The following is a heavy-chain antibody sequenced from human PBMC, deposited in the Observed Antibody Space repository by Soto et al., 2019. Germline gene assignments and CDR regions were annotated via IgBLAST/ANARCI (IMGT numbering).Heavy chain of an antibody. D-gene: IGHD3-3*01. V-gene: IGHV2-5*02. CDR1: GFSLSTSGVG. Sequence: QITLKESGPTLVKPTQTLTLTCTFSGFSLSTSGVGVGWIRQPPGKALEWLALIYWDDDKRYSPSLKSRLTSXXHXAXXHSVLKRTNLDPVDTPTYYCARHYDFWSGHNWFDPWGQGTLVTVSS. CDR2: IYWDDDK. CDR3: ARHYDFWSGHNWFDP. J-gene: IGHJ5*02.